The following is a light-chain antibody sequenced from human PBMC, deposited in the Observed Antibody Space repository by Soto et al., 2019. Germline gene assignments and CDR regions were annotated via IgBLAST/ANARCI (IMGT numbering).Light chain of an antibody. Sequence: DIQMTQSPSTLSASVGDRVTITCRASQSISTWLAWYQQKPGKAPKLLIYKASSLESGVPSRFIGSGSGTEFTLTISRLEPDDFATYYCQQYNSYSWTFGQGNKVEIK. J-gene: IGKJ1*01. CDR2: KAS. V-gene: IGKV1-5*03. CDR1: QSISTW. CDR3: QQYNSYSWT.